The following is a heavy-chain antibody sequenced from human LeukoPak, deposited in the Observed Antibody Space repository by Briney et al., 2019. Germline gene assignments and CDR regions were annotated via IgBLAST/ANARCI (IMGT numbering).Heavy chain of an antibody. V-gene: IGHV4-59*11. CDR3: ARVHYYGSGLSPYFDY. Sequence: SETLSLTCTVSGDSLSNHYWSWIRQPPGKGLEWIGYIHYSGSTTYNPFLKSRVIISIDTSKKQFSLKLSSVTAADTAVYYCARVHYYGSGLSPYFDYWGQGTLVTVSP. CDR2: IHYSGST. CDR1: GDSLSNHY. J-gene: IGHJ4*02. D-gene: IGHD3-10*01.